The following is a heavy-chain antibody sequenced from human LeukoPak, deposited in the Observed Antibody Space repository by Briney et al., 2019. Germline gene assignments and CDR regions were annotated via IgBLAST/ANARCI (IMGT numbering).Heavy chain of an antibody. J-gene: IGHJ5*02. V-gene: IGHV4-31*03. Sequence: SQTLSLTCTVSGGSISSGGYYWSWIRQHPGKGLEWIGYIYYSGSTYYNPSLKSRVTISVDTPKNQFSLKLSSVTAADTAVYYCARGQIVVVPAAISHWFDPWGQGTLVTVSS. CDR3: ARGQIVVVPAAISHWFDP. CDR1: GGSISSGGYY. CDR2: IYYSGST. D-gene: IGHD2-2*01.